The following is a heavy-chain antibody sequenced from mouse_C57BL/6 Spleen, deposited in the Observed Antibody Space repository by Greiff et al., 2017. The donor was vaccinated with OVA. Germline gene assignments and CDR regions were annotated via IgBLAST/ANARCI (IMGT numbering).Heavy chain of an antibody. CDR1: GYTFTSYW. J-gene: IGHJ1*03. Sequence: QVQLKQPGAELVRPGSSVKLSCKASGYTFTSYWMHWVKQRPIQGLEWIGNIDPSDSETHYNQKFKDKATLTVDKSSSTAYMQLSSLTSEDSAVYYCARIYYGSSYGYFDVWGTGTTVTVSS. V-gene: IGHV1-52*01. CDR3: ARIYYGSSYGYFDV. CDR2: IDPSDSET. D-gene: IGHD1-1*01.